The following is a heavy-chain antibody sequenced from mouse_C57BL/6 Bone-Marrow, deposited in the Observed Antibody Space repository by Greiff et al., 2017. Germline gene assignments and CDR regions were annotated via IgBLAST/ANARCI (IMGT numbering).Heavy chain of an antibody. CDR3: ARLAFITTVVGDY. J-gene: IGHJ2*01. Sequence: QVQLQQSGAELVKPGASVKMSCKASGYTFTSYWITWVKQRPGQGLEWIGEIYPGSGSTNYNEKFKGKATLTVDTSSSTAYMQLSSLTSEDSAVYYCARLAFITTVVGDYWGQGTTLTVSS. V-gene: IGHV1-55*01. CDR1: GYTFTSYW. CDR2: IYPGSGST. D-gene: IGHD1-1*01.